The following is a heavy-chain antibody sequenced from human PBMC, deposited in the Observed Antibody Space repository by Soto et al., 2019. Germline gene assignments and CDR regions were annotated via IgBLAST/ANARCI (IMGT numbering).Heavy chain of an antibody. CDR3: AVLSIAAVVDF. V-gene: IGHV3-7*01. CDR2: INQDGSEK. CDR1: GFSFTTFA. D-gene: IGHD6-25*01. Sequence: GGSLRLSCAASGFSFTTFAMSGVRQAPGKGLEWVASINQDGSEKYYVDSVKGRFTISRDNAKNSLYLQMNSLRAEDTAVYYCAVLSIAAVVDFWGQGTQVTVSS. J-gene: IGHJ4*02.